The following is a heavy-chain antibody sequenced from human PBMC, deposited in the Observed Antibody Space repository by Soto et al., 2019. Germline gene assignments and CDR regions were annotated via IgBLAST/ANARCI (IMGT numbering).Heavy chain of an antibody. J-gene: IGHJ4*02. CDR1: GGSLRRGGYY. CDR2: INHSGST. Sequence: PSETPSLTRTLSGGSLRRGGYYWGWIPQPPGKGLEWIGEINHSGSTNYNPSLKSRVTISVDTSKNQFSLKLSSVTAADAAVYYCARGRLVRAGEITDLDDYFDYWGQGTLVTVSS. V-gene: IGHV4-39*07. CDR3: ARGRLVRAGEITDLDDYFDY. D-gene: IGHD3-10*01.